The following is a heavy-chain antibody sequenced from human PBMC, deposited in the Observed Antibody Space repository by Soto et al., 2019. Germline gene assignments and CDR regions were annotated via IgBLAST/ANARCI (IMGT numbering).Heavy chain of an antibody. CDR2: INWNGGST. CDR1: GFTFDDYG. D-gene: IGHD2-15*01. Sequence: EVQLVESGGGVVRPGGSLRLSCAASGFTFDDYGMSWVRQAPGKGLEWVSGINWNGGSTGYADSVKGRFTISRDNAKNRLGLRENSLRAEDTALYHCAGEGLLAVVVASSLIYYYYLDVWGKGSTVTVSS. J-gene: IGHJ6*03. CDR3: AGEGLLAVVVASSLIYYYYLDV. V-gene: IGHV3-20*01.